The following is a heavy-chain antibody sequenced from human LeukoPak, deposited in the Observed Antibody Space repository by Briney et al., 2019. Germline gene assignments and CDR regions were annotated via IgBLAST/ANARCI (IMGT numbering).Heavy chain of an antibody. Sequence: PGGSLRLSCAASGFTFSSYGMHWVRQAPGKGLEWVAAVWYDESKTYYADSVKGRFSISTDNSKNTLYLQMNSLRAEDTAVYYCAKGAGITNQYHMDVWGKGTTVTVSS. CDR2: VWYDESKT. D-gene: IGHD1-7*01. CDR3: AKGAGITNQYHMDV. J-gene: IGHJ6*03. V-gene: IGHV3-33*06. CDR1: GFTFSSYG.